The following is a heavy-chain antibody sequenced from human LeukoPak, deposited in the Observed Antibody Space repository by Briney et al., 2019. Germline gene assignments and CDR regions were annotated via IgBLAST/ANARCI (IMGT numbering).Heavy chain of an antibody. Sequence: KTSETLSLTCRVSGGSIRSYYWSWIRQPPGKGLEWIGYIYYSGSTNYNPSLKSRVTMSVDTSKNQFSLNLSSVTAADTAVYYCARARTNWGYYFDYWGQGTLVTVS. CDR2: IYYSGST. J-gene: IGHJ4*02. D-gene: IGHD7-27*01. V-gene: IGHV4-59*01. CDR3: ARARTNWGYYFDY. CDR1: GGSIRSYY.